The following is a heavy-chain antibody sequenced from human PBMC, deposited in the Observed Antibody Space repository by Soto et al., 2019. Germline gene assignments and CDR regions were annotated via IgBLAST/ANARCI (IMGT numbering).Heavy chain of an antibody. CDR3: ARGPVLIWFGEYHSFDY. CDR2: INHSGST. Sequence: PSETLSLTCAVYGGSFSGYYWSWIRQPPGKGLEWIGEINHSGSTNYNPSLKSRVTISVDTSKNQFSLKLSSVTAADTAVYYCARGPVLIWFGEYHSFDYWGQANLLTLSS. V-gene: IGHV4-34*01. CDR1: GGSFSGYY. D-gene: IGHD3-10*01. J-gene: IGHJ4*02.